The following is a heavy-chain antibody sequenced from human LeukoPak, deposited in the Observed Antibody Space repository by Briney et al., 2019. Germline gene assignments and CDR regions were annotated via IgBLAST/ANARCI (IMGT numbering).Heavy chain of an antibody. D-gene: IGHD2/OR15-2a*01. J-gene: IGHJ4*02. CDR3: ARDFYDGFALDY. CDR1: GFTFNTYS. CDR2: IFSSSTYI. V-gene: IGHV3-21*01. Sequence: GGSLRLSCAASGFTFNTYSMNWVRQAPGKGLEWVSFIFSSSTYIYYTDSVKGRFTISRDNAKNSLCLQMNSLRAEDTAVYYCARDFYDGFALDYWGQGTLVTVSS.